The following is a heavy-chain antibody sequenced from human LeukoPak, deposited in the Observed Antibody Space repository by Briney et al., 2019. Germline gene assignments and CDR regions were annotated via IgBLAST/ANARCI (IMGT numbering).Heavy chain of an antibody. V-gene: IGHV4-59*01. CDR2: IYYSGST. J-gene: IGHJ4*02. CDR1: DGSINSFY. CDR3: ARVSGYDWESFYDY. D-gene: IGHD5-12*01. Sequence: SETLSLTCTVSDGSINSFYWSWIRQPPGKGLEWIGYIYYSGSTNYNPSLKSRVTISVDTSKNQFSLKLSSVTAADTAVYYCARVSGYDWESFYDYWGQGTLVTVSS.